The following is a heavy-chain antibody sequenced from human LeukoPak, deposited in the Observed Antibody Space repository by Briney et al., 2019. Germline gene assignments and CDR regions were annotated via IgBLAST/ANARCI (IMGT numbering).Heavy chain of an antibody. Sequence: GGSLRLSCAVSGFPLSSYAMSWVRQAPGKGLEWVSVISASGSNTYYVDSVKGRFTISRDNSKNTLYLQMNSLRGEDTAIYYCARSVVTPSSWFDPWGQGTLVTVSS. CDR3: ARSVVTPSSWFDP. D-gene: IGHD4-23*01. J-gene: IGHJ5*02. V-gene: IGHV3-23*01. CDR2: ISASGSNT. CDR1: GFPLSSYA.